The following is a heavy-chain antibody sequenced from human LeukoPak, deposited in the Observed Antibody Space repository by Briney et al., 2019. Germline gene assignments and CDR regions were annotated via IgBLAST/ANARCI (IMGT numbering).Heavy chain of an antibody. CDR3: ARDYYGSGSYYNPSDY. CDR2: IKQDGSQK. V-gene: IGHV3-7*03. D-gene: IGHD3-10*01. CDR1: GFTFSTYR. Sequence: GGSLRLSCAASGFTFSTYRMSWVRQAPGKGLEWVANIKQDGSQKSYVDSVKGRFTISRDNANNLLYLQMNSLRAEDTALYYCARDYYGSGSYYNPSDYWGQGTLVTVSS. J-gene: IGHJ4*02.